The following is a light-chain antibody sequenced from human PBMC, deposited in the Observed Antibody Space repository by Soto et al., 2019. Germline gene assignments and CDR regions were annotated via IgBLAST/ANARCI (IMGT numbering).Light chain of an antibody. J-gene: IGKJ4*01. CDR2: GAS. CDR1: QSVSSSY. Sequence: EIVLTQSPGTLSLSPGERATLSCRASQSVSSSYLAWYQQKPGQAPRLLIYGASSRATGIPDRFSGSGSGTDFTLTISRLDPEDSVVYYCQQYASSPPIFGGGTTVEIK. V-gene: IGKV3-20*01. CDR3: QQYASSPPI.